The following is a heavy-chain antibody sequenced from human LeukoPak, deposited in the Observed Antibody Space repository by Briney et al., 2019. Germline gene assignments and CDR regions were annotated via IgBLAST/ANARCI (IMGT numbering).Heavy chain of an antibody. CDR3: ARDYRYNHGYGWDDYYYYGTDV. V-gene: IGHV4-4*07. CDR2: IAATGNT. J-gene: IGHJ6*02. CDR1: GGSISTYY. Sequence: SETLSLTCSVSGGSISTYYWTWVRQPAGKGLEWIGHIAATGNTNYNPSLKSRVTMSLDTSKNQFSLKLSSVTAADTAVYYCARDYRYNHGYGWDDYYYYGTDVWGQGTTVTVSS. D-gene: IGHD5-18*01.